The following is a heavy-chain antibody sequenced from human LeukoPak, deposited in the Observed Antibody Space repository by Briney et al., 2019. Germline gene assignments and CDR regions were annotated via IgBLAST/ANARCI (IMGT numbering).Heavy chain of an antibody. CDR1: GYTFTSYG. Sequence: ASVKVSCKASGYTFTSYGISWVRQAPGQGLEWMGWINTYNGNTNYVQKLQGRVTMTTDTSTSTAYMELRSLRSDDTAVYYCAREFPGLLPTAPRGYYFDYWGQGTLVTVSS. CDR3: AREFPGLLPTAPRGYYFDY. CDR2: INTYNGNT. D-gene: IGHD2-2*01. J-gene: IGHJ4*02. V-gene: IGHV1-18*01.